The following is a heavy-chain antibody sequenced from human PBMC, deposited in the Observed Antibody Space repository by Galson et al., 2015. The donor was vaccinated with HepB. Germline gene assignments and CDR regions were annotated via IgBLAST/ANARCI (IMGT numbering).Heavy chain of an antibody. V-gene: IGHV4-31*03. Sequence: TLSLTCTVSGGSISSGGYYWSWIRQHPGKGLEWIGYIYYSGSTYYNPSLESRVTISVDTSKNQFSLKLSSVTAADTAVYYCARVGDIVVVTAPYAFDIWGQGTMVTVSS. CDR2: IYYSGST. CDR3: ARVGDIVVVTAPYAFDI. J-gene: IGHJ3*02. D-gene: IGHD2-21*02. CDR1: GGSISSGGYY.